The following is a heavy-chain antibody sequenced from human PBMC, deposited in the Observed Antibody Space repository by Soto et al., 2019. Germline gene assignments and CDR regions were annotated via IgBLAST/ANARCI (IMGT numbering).Heavy chain of an antibody. D-gene: IGHD6-13*01. Sequence: PGGSLRLSCAASGFTFDDYAMHWVRQAPGKGLEWVSGISWNSGSIGYADSVKGRFTISRDNAKNSLYLQMNSLRAEDTALYYCAKDGSSSWWLGWFDPWGQGTLVTVSS. V-gene: IGHV3-9*01. J-gene: IGHJ5*02. CDR1: GFTFDDYA. CDR2: ISWNSGSI. CDR3: AKDGSSSWWLGWFDP.